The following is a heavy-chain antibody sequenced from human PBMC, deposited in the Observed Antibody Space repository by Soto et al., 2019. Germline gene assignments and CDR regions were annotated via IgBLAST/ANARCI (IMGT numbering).Heavy chain of an antibody. D-gene: IGHD6-19*01. V-gene: IGHV3-23*01. CDR1: GLTFSVHA. J-gene: IGHJ5*02. CDR2: ISESGDRT. Sequence: PGGSLRLSCAASGLTFSVHAMTWVRQSPGKGLEWVSSISESGDRTFYADSVKGRFTISRDNSKNQLFLQMNNLRVEDTAVYYCVPGSSGGWGEDRWGQGTLVTVSS. CDR3: VPGSSGGWGEDR.